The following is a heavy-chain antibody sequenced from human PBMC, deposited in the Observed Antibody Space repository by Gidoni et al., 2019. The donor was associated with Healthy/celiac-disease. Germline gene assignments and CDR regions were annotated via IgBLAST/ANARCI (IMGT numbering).Heavy chain of an antibody. CDR3: ARGNGVNSGFDP. Sequence: QVQLQQWVAGLLKPSETLSLTCAVYGGSFSGYYWSWIRQPPGKGLEWIGEINHSGSTNYNPSLKSRVTISVDTSKNQFSLKLSSVTAADTAVYYCARGNGVNSGFDPWGQGTLVTVSS. V-gene: IGHV4-34*01. D-gene: IGHD4-17*01. CDR2: INHSGST. J-gene: IGHJ5*02. CDR1: GGSFSGYY.